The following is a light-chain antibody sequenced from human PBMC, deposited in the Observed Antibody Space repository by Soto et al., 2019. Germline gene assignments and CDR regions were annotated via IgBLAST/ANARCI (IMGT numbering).Light chain of an antibody. J-gene: IGKJ5*01. Sequence: IQMTQSPSSLSASVGDRVTITCQASQDISKNLNWYQQKPGKAPNLMIYHASSLQTGVPSRFSRSGSATHFTFTIRSLQPEDFATYYCQQYDNLLPISFGQGTRLEIK. CDR2: HAS. V-gene: IGKV1-33*01. CDR3: QQYDNLLPIS. CDR1: QDISKN.